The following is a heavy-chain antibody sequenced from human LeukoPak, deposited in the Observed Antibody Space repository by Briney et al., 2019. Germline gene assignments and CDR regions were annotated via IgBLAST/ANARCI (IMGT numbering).Heavy chain of an antibody. CDR2: INWNGGST. CDR1: GITFDDYG. CDR3: AREAYCSGGSCYFDY. D-gene: IGHD2-15*01. Sequence: PGGSLRLSCAASGITFDDYGMSWVRQAPGKGLEWVSGINWNGGSTGYADSVKGRFTISRDNAKNSLYLQMNSLRAEDTALYYCAREAYCSGGSCYFDYWGQGTLVTVSS. V-gene: IGHV3-20*04. J-gene: IGHJ4*02.